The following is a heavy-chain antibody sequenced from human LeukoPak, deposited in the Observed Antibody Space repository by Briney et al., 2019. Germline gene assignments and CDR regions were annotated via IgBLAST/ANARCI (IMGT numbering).Heavy chain of an antibody. CDR1: GFTFSDYT. CDR2: IGNAGNYI. Sequence: GGSLRLSCAASGFTFSDYTMNWVRQAPGKGLEWLSSIGNAGNYIFYADSVKGRFTISRDNANDSLYLEMKSLRVEDTATYYCATNLFCASSSCLWGQGTLVTVSS. D-gene: IGHD2-2*01. CDR3: ATNLFCASSSCL. V-gene: IGHV3-21*01. J-gene: IGHJ4*02.